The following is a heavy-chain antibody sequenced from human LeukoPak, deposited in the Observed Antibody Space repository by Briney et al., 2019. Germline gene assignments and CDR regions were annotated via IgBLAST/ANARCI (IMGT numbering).Heavy chain of an antibody. Sequence: QRGWSLRLSCAASGFAFSTYTLNWVRQAPGKGLEWLSYISAGGGTIYYADSVKGRFTVSRDNAKNSLYLQMNSLRDEDTAVYYCARGSYFDYWGQGTLVTVSS. CDR2: ISAGGGTI. CDR1: GFAFSTYT. V-gene: IGHV3-48*02. CDR3: ARGSYFDY. J-gene: IGHJ4*02.